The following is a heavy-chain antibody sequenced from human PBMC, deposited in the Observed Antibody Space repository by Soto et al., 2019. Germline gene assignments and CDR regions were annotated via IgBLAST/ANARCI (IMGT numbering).Heavy chain of an antibody. CDR2: ICGDGGST. Sequence: GSLRLSCAASGFPFSSYAMSWVPQAPGKGLEWVGAICGDGGSTYYADSVKGRFTISRDNSKNTGYLQMNSLRDEDTAVYYCARDGGHYDVDYSGRGTLVTVSS. J-gene: IGHJ4*02. D-gene: IGHD5-12*01. CDR1: GFPFSSYA. CDR3: ARDGGHYDVDY. V-gene: IGHV3-23*01.